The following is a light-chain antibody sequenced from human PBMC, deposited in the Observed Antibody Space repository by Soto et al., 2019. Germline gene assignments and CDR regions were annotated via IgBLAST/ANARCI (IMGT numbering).Light chain of an antibody. J-gene: IGKJ4*01. Sequence: EIVLTQSPGTLSLSPGERATLSCRASQSVSSSFLAWYQQKPGQAPRLLIYGASSRATGIPDRFYGSGSGTDFTLTISRLETEDVAVYFCQQYGSSPLTFAGGTKVEIK. CDR2: GAS. V-gene: IGKV3-20*01. CDR3: QQYGSSPLT. CDR1: QSVSSSF.